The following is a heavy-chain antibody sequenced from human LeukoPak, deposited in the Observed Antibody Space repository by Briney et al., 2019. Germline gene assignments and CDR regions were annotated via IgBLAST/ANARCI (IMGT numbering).Heavy chain of an antibody. J-gene: IGHJ4*02. CDR1: GFTFTSSA. CDR2: IVVGSGNT. D-gene: IGHD3-22*01. V-gene: IGHV1-58*02. CDR3: AATGNYDSGGYYDY. Sequence: ASVKVSCKASGFTFTSSAMQWVRQARGQRLEWIGWIVVGSGNTNYAQKFQERVTITRDMSTSTAYMELSSLRSEDTAVYYFAATGNYDSGGYYDYWGQGTLVTSSS.